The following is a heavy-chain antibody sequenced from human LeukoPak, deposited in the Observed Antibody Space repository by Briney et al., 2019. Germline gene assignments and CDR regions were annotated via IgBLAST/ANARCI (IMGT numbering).Heavy chain of an antibody. Sequence: PGGSLRLSCAASGFTFSSYWMSWVRQAPGKGLEWVANIKQDGSEKYYVDSVKGRFTISRDNAKNSLYLQMNSLRAEDTAVYYCARGPGTPPKAGDPFDYWGQGTLVTVSS. CDR2: IKQDGSEK. V-gene: IGHV3-7*01. CDR1: GFTFSSYW. D-gene: IGHD1-7*01. J-gene: IGHJ4*02. CDR3: ARGPGTPPKAGDPFDY.